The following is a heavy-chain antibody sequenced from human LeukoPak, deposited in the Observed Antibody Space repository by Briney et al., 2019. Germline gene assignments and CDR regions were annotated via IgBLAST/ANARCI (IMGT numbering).Heavy chain of an antibody. CDR2: ISAYNGNT. J-gene: IGHJ4*02. Sequence: GPVKVSCKASGYTFTSYDINWVRQAPGQGLEWMGWISAYNGNTNYAQKLQGRVTMTTDTSTSTAYMELRSLRSDDTAVYYCARDVLAVAGSYDWGQETLVTVSS. D-gene: IGHD6-19*01. V-gene: IGHV1-18*01. CDR1: GYTFTSYD. CDR3: ARDVLAVAGSYD.